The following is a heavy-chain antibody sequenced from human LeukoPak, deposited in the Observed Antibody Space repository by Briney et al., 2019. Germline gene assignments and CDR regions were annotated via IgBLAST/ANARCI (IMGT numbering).Heavy chain of an antibody. Sequence: GASVKVSCKASGYTFTGYYMRWVRQAPGQGLEWMGWINPNSGGTNYAQKFQGRVTMTRDTSISTAYMELSRLKSDDTAVYYCARVGGDYYDSSGYYYTNDFDYWGQGTLVTVSS. CDR1: GYTFTGYY. CDR2: INPNSGGT. J-gene: IGHJ4*02. D-gene: IGHD3-22*01. V-gene: IGHV1-2*02. CDR3: ARVGGDYYDSSGYYYTNDFDY.